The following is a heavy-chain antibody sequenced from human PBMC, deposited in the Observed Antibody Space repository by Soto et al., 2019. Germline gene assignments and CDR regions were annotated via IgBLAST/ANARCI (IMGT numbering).Heavy chain of an antibody. D-gene: IGHD3-9*01. CDR3: ARVHPLDILTGYYPDEPPHYGMDV. CDR1: GYTFTSYY. Sequence: ASVKVSCKASGYTFTSYYMHWVRQAPGQGLEWMGIINPSGGSTSYAQKFQGRVTMTRDTSTSTVYMELSGLRSEDTAVYYCARVHPLDILTGYYPDEPPHYGMDVWGQGTTVTVSS. J-gene: IGHJ6*02. V-gene: IGHV1-46*01. CDR2: INPSGGST.